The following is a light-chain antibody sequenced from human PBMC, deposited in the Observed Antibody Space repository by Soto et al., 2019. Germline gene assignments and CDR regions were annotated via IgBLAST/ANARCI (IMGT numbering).Light chain of an antibody. CDR3: CSYAGSYTYYV. CDR1: SSDVGGYNY. V-gene: IGLV2-11*01. Sequence: QSALTQPRSVSGSPGQSVTISCTGTSSDVGGYNYVSWYQQHPGKAPKLMIYDVIKRPSGVPDRFSGSKSGNTASLTISGLQAEDEADYYRCSYAGSYTYYVFGTGTKVTVL. J-gene: IGLJ1*01. CDR2: DVI.